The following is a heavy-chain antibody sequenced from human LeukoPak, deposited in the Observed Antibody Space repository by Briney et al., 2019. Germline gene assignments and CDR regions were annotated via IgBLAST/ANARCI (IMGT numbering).Heavy chain of an antibody. CDR2: IAISGSYI. Sequence: GGSLRLSCAASGFILSDYNMNWVRQAPGKGLEWVSFIAISGSYITYADSVKGRFTISRDNAKNSLYLQMNSLRAEDTAVYYCARDLSATIRAYDYWGQGTLVTVSS. CDR3: ARDLSATIRAYDY. CDR1: GFILSDYN. J-gene: IGHJ4*02. D-gene: IGHD1-26*01. V-gene: IGHV3-21*01.